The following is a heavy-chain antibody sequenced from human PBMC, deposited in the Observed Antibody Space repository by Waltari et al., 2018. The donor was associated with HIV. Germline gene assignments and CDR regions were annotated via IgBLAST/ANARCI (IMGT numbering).Heavy chain of an antibody. J-gene: IGHJ4*02. V-gene: IGHV3-15*01. D-gene: IGHD2-21*01. CDR1: GFTFINAW. CDR3: VTDAVAVPLDTAY. CDR2: IKSKNDGGTI. Sequence: EVHLVESGGGLVKPGGSLRVSCTVSGFTFINAWMSWVRQAPGKGLEWLGRIKSKNDGGTIDYAAPMKDRFTILRDDSKHTLYLEMSSLKIDDTGIYYCVTDAVAVPLDTAYWGQGTLVTVSS.